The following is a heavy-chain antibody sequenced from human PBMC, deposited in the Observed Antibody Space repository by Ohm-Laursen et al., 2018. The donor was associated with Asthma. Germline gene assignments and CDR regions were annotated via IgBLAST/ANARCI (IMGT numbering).Heavy chain of an antibody. CDR1: GFSFSNYG. Sequence: RSLRLSCTASGFSFSNYGMHWVRQAPGKGLEWVAVIWYDGSYKYYADSVKGRFTISRDNSQNTLYLQMNSLRAEDTAVYYCARSYYYDRSHTPDFWGQGTPVTVSS. D-gene: IGHD3-22*01. V-gene: IGHV3-33*01. J-gene: IGHJ4*02. CDR3: ARSYYYDRSHTPDF. CDR2: IWYDGSYK.